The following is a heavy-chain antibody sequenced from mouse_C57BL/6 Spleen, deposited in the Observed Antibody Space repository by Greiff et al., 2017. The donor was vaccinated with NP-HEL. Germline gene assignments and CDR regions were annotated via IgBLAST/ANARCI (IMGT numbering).Heavy chain of an antibody. CDR3: TEDYGNYGYFDV. CDR2: IRLKSDNYAT. D-gene: IGHD2-1*01. V-gene: IGHV6-3*01. J-gene: IGHJ1*03. CDR1: GFTFSNYW. Sequence: EVKLVESGGGLVQPGGSMKLSCVASGFTFSNYWMNWVRQSPEKGLEWVAQIRLKSDNYATHYAESVKGRFTISRDDSKSSVYLQMNNLRAEDTGIYYCTEDYGNYGYFDVWGTGTTVTVSS.